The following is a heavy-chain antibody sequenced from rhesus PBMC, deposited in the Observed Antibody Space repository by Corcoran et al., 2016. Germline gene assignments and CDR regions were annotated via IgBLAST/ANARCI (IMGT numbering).Heavy chain of an antibody. CDR1: GGFISSGYYY. Sequence: QVQLQESGPGLVKPSETLSLTCSVSGGFISSGYYYWSWIRQPPGKGLEWIGYITYSGSTSYNPSPKSRVTISRDPSKTQFSLKLSSVTAADTAVYYCARETMAAAATFDYWGQGVLVTVSS. V-gene: IGHV4-122*02. CDR2: ITYSGST. D-gene: IGHD6-25*01. J-gene: IGHJ4*01. CDR3: ARETMAAAATFDY.